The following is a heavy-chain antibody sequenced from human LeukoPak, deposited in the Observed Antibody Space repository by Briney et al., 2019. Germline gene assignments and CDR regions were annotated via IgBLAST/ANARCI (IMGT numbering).Heavy chain of an antibody. CDR1: GYTFTGYY. V-gene: IGHV1-2*02. Sequence: GASVTVSCKASGYTFTGYYMHWVRQAPGQGLEWMGWINPNSGGTNYAQKLQGRVTMTTDTSTSTAYMELRSLRSDDTAVYYCARFNDILTGYYFDYWGQGTLVTVSS. CDR2: INPNSGGT. J-gene: IGHJ4*02. D-gene: IGHD3-9*01. CDR3: ARFNDILTGYYFDY.